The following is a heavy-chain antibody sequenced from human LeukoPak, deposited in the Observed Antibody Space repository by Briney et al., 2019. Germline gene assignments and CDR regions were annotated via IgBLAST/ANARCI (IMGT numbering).Heavy chain of an antibody. CDR3: ARDRVGYDFWSGYYW. Sequence: GASVKVSCKASGYTFTSNYMHWVRQAPGQGLEWMGIIDPSGGSTKYAQKFQGRVTITRDTSASTAYMELSSLRSEDTAVYYCARDRVGYDFWSGYYWWGQGTLVTVSS. D-gene: IGHD3-3*01. CDR2: IDPSGGST. J-gene: IGHJ4*02. V-gene: IGHV1-46*01. CDR1: GYTFTSNY.